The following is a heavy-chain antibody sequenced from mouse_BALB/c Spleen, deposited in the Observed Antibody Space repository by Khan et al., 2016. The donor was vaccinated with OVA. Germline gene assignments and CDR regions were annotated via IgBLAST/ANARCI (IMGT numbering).Heavy chain of an antibody. J-gene: IGHJ3*01. Sequence: EVQLVESGPGLVKPSQSLSLTCSVTGYSITSGYYWNWIRQFPGNKLEWMGYKVYDGSNNYNPSLKNRISITRDTSKNPFFLQLNSVTTEDTARYYCAGGGRWFAHWGHGTLVTVSA. V-gene: IGHV3-6*02. CDR1: GYSITSGYY. D-gene: IGHD3-3*01. CDR3: AGGGRWFAH. CDR2: KVYDGSN.